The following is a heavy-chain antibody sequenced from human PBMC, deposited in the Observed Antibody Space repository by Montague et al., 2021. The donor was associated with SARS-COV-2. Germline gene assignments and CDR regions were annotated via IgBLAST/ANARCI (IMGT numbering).Heavy chain of an antibody. CDR3: ARGLEGYSSGWYWDY. CDR2: IYYSGST. D-gene: IGHD6-19*01. J-gene: IGHJ4*02. CDR1: GGSISSYY. V-gene: IGHV4-59*08. Sequence: SETLSLTCTVSGGSISSYYWSWIRQPPEKGLEWIGYIYYSGSTNYNPSLKSRVTISVDTSKNQFSLKLSSVTAADTAVYYCARGLEGYSSGWYWDYWGQGTLVTVSS.